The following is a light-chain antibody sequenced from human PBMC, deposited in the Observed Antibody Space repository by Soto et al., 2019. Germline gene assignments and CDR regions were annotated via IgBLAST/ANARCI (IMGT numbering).Light chain of an antibody. Sequence: ETVMTQSLVPLSVSPGERATLSCRASQSVASNLAWYQQKPGQAPRLLIYGASTRATGIPARFSGSGSGTEFTLTISSLQSEDFAVYYCQQYNNWPPITFGQGTRLEIK. V-gene: IGKV3-15*01. CDR1: QSVASN. CDR2: GAS. CDR3: QQYNNWPPIT. J-gene: IGKJ5*01.